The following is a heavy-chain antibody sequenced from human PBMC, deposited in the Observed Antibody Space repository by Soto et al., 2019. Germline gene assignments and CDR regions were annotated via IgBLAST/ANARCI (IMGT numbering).Heavy chain of an antibody. CDR3: ATVATTARFFDV. V-gene: IGHV1-69*06. Sequence: QVQLVQSGAEVKKPGSSVNVSCKASGGTFSTYDVSWVRQAPGQGLEWMGGINPIFGTPNYARNFQGRITITADRSTSTAYMELISLRSEDTAFYYWATVATTARFFDVWGRGTLITVSS. D-gene: IGHD1-1*01. J-gene: IGHJ2*01. CDR1: GGTFSTYD. CDR2: INPIFGTP.